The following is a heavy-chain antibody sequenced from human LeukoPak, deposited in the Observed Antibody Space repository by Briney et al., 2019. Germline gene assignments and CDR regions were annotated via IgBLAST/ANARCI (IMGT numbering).Heavy chain of an antibody. CDR1: GYTFTGYY. V-gene: IGHV1-2*02. J-gene: IGHJ4*02. CDR2: INPNSGGT. Sequence: ASVKVSCKASGYTFTGYYMHWVRQAPGQGLEWMGWINPNSGGTNYAQKFQGRVTMTRDTSISTAYMELSRLRSGDTAVYYCAREAAAGRYSDIWGQGTLVTVSS. D-gene: IGHD6-13*01. CDR3: AREAAAGRYSDI.